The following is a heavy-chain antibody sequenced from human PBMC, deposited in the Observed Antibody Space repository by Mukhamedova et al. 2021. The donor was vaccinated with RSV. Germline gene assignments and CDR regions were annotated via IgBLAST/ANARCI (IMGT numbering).Heavy chain of an antibody. V-gene: IGHV3-7*03. D-gene: IGHD6-19*01. Sequence: GAGKGLARAANIKQDGSEKYYVDSAKGRCTISRDNAKNSLYLHMNSLRAEDTAVYYCARVSGWPNWFDPWGQGTLVTVPS. CDR3: ARVSGWPNWFDP. J-gene: IGHJ5*02. CDR2: IKQDGSEK.